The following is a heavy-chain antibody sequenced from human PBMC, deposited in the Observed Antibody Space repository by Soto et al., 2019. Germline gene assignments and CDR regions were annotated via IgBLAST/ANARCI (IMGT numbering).Heavy chain of an antibody. J-gene: IGHJ4*02. CDR3: ARDQPGYSYGYGLGY. V-gene: IGHV3-21*01. Sequence: EVQLVESGGCLVKPGGSLRLSCAASGFTFSSYSMNWVRQAPGKGLEWVSSISSSSSYIYYADSVKGRFTISIDNAKNSLYLQMNSLRAEDTAVYYCARDQPGYSYGYGLGYWGQGTLVNVSS. D-gene: IGHD5-18*01. CDR2: ISSSSSYI. CDR1: GFTFSSYS.